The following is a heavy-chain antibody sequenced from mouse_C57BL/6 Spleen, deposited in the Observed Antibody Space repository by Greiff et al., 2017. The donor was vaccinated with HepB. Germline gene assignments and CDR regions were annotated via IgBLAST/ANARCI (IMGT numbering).Heavy chain of an antibody. J-gene: IGHJ1*03. V-gene: IGHV1-55*01. D-gene: IGHD2-1*01. CDR1: GYTFTSYW. Sequence: VQLQQPGAELVKPGASVKMSCKASGYTFTSYWITWVKQRPGQGLEWIGDIYPGSGSTNYNEKFKSKATLTVDTSSSTAYMQLSSLTSEDSAVYYCARGDYGNRWYFDVWGTGTTVTVSS. CDR2: IYPGSGST. CDR3: ARGDYGNRWYFDV.